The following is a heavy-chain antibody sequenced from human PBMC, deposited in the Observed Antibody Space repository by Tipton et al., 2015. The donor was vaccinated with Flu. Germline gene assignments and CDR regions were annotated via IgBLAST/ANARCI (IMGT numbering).Heavy chain of an antibody. V-gene: IGHV3-30*03. J-gene: IGHJ4*02. CDR2: ISYDGRTG. Sequence: LSLTCATSGFTFSAYTMHWVRQAPGRGLEWVALISYDGRTGYSADSVKGRFTISRDNSKNTVYMQMNNLRPEDTAVYFCARRGSDAYNPYFDAWGQGTLVTVSS. CDR1: GFTFSAYT. D-gene: IGHD5-24*01. CDR3: ARRGSDAYNPYFDA.